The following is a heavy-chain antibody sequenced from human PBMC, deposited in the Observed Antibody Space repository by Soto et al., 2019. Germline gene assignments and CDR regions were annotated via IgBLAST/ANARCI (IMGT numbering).Heavy chain of an antibody. D-gene: IGHD3-16*01. V-gene: IGHV1-69*01. CDR2: VIPIFGTA. CDR1: GGTFSSYA. J-gene: IGHJ6*02. CDR3: ARFNRGGYYYGMDV. Sequence: QVQLVQSGAEGKKPGSSVKVSCKASGGTFSSYAISWVRQAPGQGLAWMGGVIPIFGTATYAQKFQGRVTITADESTSTAYMELSSLRSEDTAVYYCARFNRGGYYYGMDVWGQGTTVTVSS.